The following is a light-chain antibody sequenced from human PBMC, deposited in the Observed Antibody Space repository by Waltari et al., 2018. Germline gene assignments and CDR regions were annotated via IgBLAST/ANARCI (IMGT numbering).Light chain of an antibody. V-gene: IGLV2-8*01. Sequence: QAALTQPPSMSASPGQSVTISCTGTSSDIGGYNRVSWYQHHPGKAPKLMIYEVSQRPSGVSDRFSGSKSGNTASLTISGLQAEDEADYYCSSYAGSNTFVFGSGTKLTVL. J-gene: IGLJ6*01. CDR3: SSYAGSNTFV. CDR2: EVS. CDR1: SSDIGGYNR.